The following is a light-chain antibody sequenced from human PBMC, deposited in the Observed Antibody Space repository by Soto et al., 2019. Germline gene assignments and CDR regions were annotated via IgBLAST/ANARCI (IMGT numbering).Light chain of an antibody. V-gene: IGLV2-14*01. J-gene: IGLJ1*01. CDR2: EVS. CDR1: SSDVGGYNY. Sequence: QSALTQPASVSGSPGQSITISCTGTSSDVGGYNYVSCYQQHPGKAPKLMIYEVSNRPSGVSNRFSGSKSGNTASLTISGLHAEDEADYYCSSYTSSSPYVFGTGTKVTVL. CDR3: SSYTSSSPYV.